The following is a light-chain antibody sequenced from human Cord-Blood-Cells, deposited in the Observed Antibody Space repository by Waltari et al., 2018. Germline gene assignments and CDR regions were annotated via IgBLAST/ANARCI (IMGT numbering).Light chain of an antibody. CDR2: EDN. V-gene: IGLV6-57*03. J-gene: IGLJ3*02. CDR1: SGRIARNS. CDR3: QSYDSSNQRV. Sequence: FMLTQPHSVSESPGKTVTISCTRSSGRIARNSLQWYQQRPGSAPTTVIYEDNQSPSGVPDRFSGSIDGSSNSAALTISGLKTEDEADYYCQSYDSSNQRVFGGGTKLTVL.